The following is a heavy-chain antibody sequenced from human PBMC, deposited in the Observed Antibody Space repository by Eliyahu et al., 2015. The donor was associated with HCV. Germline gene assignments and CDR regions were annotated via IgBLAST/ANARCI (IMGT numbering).Heavy chain of an antibody. CDR2: INHSGST. CDR1: GGSFSGYY. Sequence: QVQLQQWGAGLLKPSETLSLTCAVYGGSFSGYYWSWIRQPPGKGLEWIGEINHSGSTNYNPSLKSRVTISVDTSKNQFSLKLSSVTAADTAVYYCARVGVGYSSGWYGGWGQGTLVTVSS. J-gene: IGHJ4*02. D-gene: IGHD6-19*01. CDR3: ARVGVGYSSGWYGG. V-gene: IGHV4-34*01.